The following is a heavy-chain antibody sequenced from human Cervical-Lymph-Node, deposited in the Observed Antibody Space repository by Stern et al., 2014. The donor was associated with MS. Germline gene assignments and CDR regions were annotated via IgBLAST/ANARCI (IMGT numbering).Heavy chain of an antibody. J-gene: IGHJ6*02. Sequence: QVQLVESGAEVKKPGASVKGSCKASGYTFTNYYMHWVRQAPGQGLEWMGIINPSGGSTSYAQKFQGRVTMTRDTSTSTVYMELSSLRSEDTAVYYCTREVAGHRLGMMDVWGQGTTVTVSS. CDR2: INPSGGST. V-gene: IGHV1-46*01. CDR3: TREVAGHRLGMMDV. CDR1: GYTFTNYY. D-gene: IGHD6-19*01.